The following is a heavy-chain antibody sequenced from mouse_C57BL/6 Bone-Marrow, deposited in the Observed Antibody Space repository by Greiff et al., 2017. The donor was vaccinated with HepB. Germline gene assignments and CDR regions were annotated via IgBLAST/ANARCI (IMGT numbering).Heavy chain of an antibody. CDR3: ARDRECYYDWYLDV. Sequence: EVQLQQSGPGMVKPSQSLSLTCTVTGYSITSGYDWHWIRHFPGNKLEWRGYISYSGSTNYNPSLKSRIPITHATSKNHFFLKLNSVTTEDTATYNCARDRECYYDWYLDVWGTRTTVTVSS. CDR2: ISYSGST. V-gene: IGHV3-1*01. J-gene: IGHJ1*03. D-gene: IGHD1-1*01. CDR1: GYSITSGYD.